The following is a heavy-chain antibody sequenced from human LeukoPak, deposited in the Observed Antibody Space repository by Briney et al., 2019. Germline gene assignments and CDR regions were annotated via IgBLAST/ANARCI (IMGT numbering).Heavy chain of an antibody. CDR3: AREYDSSGSDAFDI. V-gene: IGHV3-21*01. J-gene: IGHJ3*02. CDR2: ISSSSSYI. D-gene: IGHD3-22*01. Sequence: PGGSLRLSCAASGFTFSSYSMNWVRQAPGKGLEWVSSISSSSSYIYYADSVKGRSTISRDNAKNSLYLQMNSLRAEDTAVYYCAREYDSSGSDAFDIWGQGTMVTVSS. CDR1: GFTFSSYS.